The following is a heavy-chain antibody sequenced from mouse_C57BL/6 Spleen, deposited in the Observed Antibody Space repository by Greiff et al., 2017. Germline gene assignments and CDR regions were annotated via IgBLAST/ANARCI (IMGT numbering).Heavy chain of an antibody. V-gene: IGHV1-47*01. CDR2: FHPYNDDT. J-gene: IGHJ2*01. CDR3: ARRSSSYYYFDY. CDR1: GYTFTTYP. Sequence: QVHVKQSGAELVKPGASVKMSCKASGYTFTTYPIEWLKQNHGKSLEWIGNFHPYNDDTKYNEKFKGKATLTVEKSSSTVYLELSRLTSDDSAVYYSARRSSSYYYFDYWGQGTTLTVSS. D-gene: IGHD1-1*01.